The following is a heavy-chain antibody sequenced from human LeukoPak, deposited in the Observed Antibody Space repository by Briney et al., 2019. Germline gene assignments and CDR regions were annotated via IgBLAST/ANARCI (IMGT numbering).Heavy chain of an antibody. CDR1: GDSISSSNYY. D-gene: IGHD3-22*01. Sequence: SETLSLTCTISGDSISSSNYYWGWIRQPPGKGLEWIGNIYYSGRTYYNPSLKSRVTISVDTSKNDFSLKLSSVTAADTAVYYCARLFYYDSSGPPLWGQGTMVAVSS. V-gene: IGHV4-39*02. J-gene: IGHJ4*02. CDR3: ARLFYYDSSGPPL. CDR2: IYYSGRT.